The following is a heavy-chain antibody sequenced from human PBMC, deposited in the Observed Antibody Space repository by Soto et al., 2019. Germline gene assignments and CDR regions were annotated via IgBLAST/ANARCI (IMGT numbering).Heavy chain of an antibody. CDR1: GFTFDDYT. CDR3: AIQVATIKGQGDYYGMDV. CDR2: ISWDGGST. Sequence: ESGGVVVQPGGSLRLSCAASGFTFDDYTMHWVRQAPGKGLEWVSLISWDGGSTYYADSVKGRFTISRDNSKNSLYLQMNSLRTEDTALYYCAIQVATIKGQGDYYGMDVWGQGTTVTVSS. D-gene: IGHD5-12*01. J-gene: IGHJ6*02. V-gene: IGHV3-43*01.